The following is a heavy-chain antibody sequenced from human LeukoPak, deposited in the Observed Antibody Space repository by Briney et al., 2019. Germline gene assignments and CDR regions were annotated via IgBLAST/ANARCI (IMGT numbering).Heavy chain of an antibody. V-gene: IGHV4-61*02. CDR1: DGSISSGSYY. CDR3: AREGARDAFDI. J-gene: IGHJ3*02. Sequence: PSETLSLTCTVSDGSISSGSYYWSWIRQPAGKGLEWIGRIYTSGSTTYNPSLKSRVTISVDTSKNQFSLKLSSVTAADTAVYYCAREGARDAFDIWGQGTMVTVSS. CDR2: IYTSGST. D-gene: IGHD4/OR15-4a*01.